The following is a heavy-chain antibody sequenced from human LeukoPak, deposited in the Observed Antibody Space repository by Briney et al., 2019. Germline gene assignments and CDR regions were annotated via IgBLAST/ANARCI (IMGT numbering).Heavy chain of an antibody. CDR3: ARGQQLDY. D-gene: IGHD6-13*01. J-gene: IGHJ4*02. V-gene: IGHV3-21*01. CDR2: SSSSGNYI. CDR1: GFILRSYS. Sequence: PGGSLRLSCAASGFILRSYSMRWVRQAPGKGLEWVAFSSSSGNYIYYADSVKGRFIISRDNAKSSLDLQLNSLRAEDTALYYCARGQQLDYWGQGILVTVSS.